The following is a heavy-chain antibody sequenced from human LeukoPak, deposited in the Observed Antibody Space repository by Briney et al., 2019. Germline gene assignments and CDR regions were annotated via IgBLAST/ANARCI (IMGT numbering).Heavy chain of an antibody. D-gene: IGHD4-17*01. CDR2: IIPIFGTA. J-gene: IGHJ3*02. CDR3: ATDYGGYVVRAFDI. CDR1: GGTFSSYA. Sequence: GASVKVPCKASGGTFSSYAISWVRQAPGQGLEWMGGIIPIFGTANYAQKFQGRVTITADESTSTAYMELSSLRSEDTAVYYCATDYGGYVVRAFDIWGQGTMVTVSS. V-gene: IGHV1-69*13.